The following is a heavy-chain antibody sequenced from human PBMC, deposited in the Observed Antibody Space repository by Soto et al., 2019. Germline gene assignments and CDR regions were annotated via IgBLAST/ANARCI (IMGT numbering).Heavy chain of an antibody. CDR1: GGSFSGYY. D-gene: IGHD2-15*01. Sequence: SETLSLTCAVYGGSFSGYYWSWIRQPPGKGLEWIGEINHSGSTNYNPSLKSRVTISVDTSKNQFSLKLSSVTAADTAVYYCARVGGYCSGGSCYPLSDFDYWGQGTLVTVS. CDR2: INHSGST. J-gene: IGHJ4*02. CDR3: ARVGGYCSGGSCYPLSDFDY. V-gene: IGHV4-34*01.